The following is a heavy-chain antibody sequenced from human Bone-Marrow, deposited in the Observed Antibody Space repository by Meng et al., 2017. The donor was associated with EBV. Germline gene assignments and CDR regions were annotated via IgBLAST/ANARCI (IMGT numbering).Heavy chain of an antibody. CDR3: ASESGRGYTPDY. CDR1: GGTLNSAA. D-gene: IGHD3-10*01. J-gene: IGHJ4*02. V-gene: IGHV1-69*01. CDR2: LIPMFGAP. Sequence: QVDLVQSGAEVEMPGSSVQGSCNISGGTLNSAAVSWLRQAPGQGLEWMGGLIPMFGAPNYAQKFQDRVTITADESTSTHYMELSSLRSEDTAVYYCASESGRGYTPDYWGQGTLVTVSS.